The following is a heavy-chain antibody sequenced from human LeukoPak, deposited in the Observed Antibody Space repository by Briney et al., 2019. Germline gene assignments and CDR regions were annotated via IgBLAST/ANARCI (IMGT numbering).Heavy chain of an antibody. CDR2: IIPIFGTA. V-gene: IGHV1-69*01. CDR3: ARAAGDSERGGDYFDY. CDR1: GGTFSSYA. Sequence: GSSVKVSCKASGGTFSSYAISWVRQAPGQGLEWMGGIIPIFGTANYAQKFQGRVTITADESTSTACMELSSLRSEDTAVYYCARAAGDSERGGDYFDYWGQGTLVTVSS. D-gene: IGHD7-27*01. J-gene: IGHJ4*02.